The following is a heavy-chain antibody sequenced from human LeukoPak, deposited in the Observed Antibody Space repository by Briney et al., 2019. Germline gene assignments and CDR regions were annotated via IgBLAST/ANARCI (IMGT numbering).Heavy chain of an antibody. CDR2: IKQDGSEK. Sequence: GGSLRLSCAASGFTFSSYWMSWVRQAPGKGLEWVAHIKQDGSEKYYVDSGKGRFTISRDNAKNSLYLQMNSLRAEDTAIYYCVRRQGSYFDTSGYYDGWGQGTLVTVSS. V-gene: IGHV3-7*01. D-gene: IGHD3-22*01. CDR1: GFTFSSYW. CDR3: VRRQGSYFDTSGYYDG. J-gene: IGHJ4*02.